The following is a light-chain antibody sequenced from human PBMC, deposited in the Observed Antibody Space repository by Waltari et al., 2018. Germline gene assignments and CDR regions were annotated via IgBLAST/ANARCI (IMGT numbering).Light chain of an antibody. V-gene: IGLV4-69*01. Sequence: QLVLTQSPSASASMGASVKITCTLSSVHRSNAIAWLQQQPEKGPRYLMKVNSDGSHSKGDEIPDRFSGSSSGAERYLTISSLQSEDEADYYCQTGGHGTWVFGGGTKLTVL. J-gene: IGLJ3*02. CDR2: VNSDGSH. CDR1: SVHRSNA. CDR3: QTGGHGTWV.